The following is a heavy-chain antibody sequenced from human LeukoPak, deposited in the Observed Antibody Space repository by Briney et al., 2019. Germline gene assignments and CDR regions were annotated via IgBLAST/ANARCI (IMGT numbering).Heavy chain of an antibody. J-gene: IGHJ3*02. V-gene: IGHV4-34*01. CDR2: INHSGST. CDR1: GGSFSGYY. CDR3: ARDQILGYCSGGSCPPDAFDI. D-gene: IGHD2-15*01. Sequence: PSETLSLTCAVYGGSFSGYYWSWIRQPPGKGLEWIGEINHSGSTNYNPSLKSRVTISVDTSKNQFSLKLSSVTAADTAVYYCARDQILGYCSGGSCPPDAFDIWGQGTMVTVSS.